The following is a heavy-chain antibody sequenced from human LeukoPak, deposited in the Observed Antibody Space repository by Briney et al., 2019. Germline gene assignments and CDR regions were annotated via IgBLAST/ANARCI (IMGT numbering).Heavy chain of an antibody. CDR1: GGSISSYY. V-gene: IGHV4-59*01. J-gene: IGHJ4*02. Sequence: ASETLSHTCTVSGGSISSYYWSWIRQPPGKGLEWIGYIYYSGSTNYNPSLKSRVTISVDTSKNQFSLKLSSVTAADTAVYYCARAVDTAEDYFDYWGQGTLVTVSS. CDR2: IYYSGST. CDR3: ARAVDTAEDYFDY. D-gene: IGHD5-18*01.